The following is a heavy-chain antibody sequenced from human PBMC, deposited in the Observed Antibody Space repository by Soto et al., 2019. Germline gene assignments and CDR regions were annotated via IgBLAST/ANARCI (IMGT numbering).Heavy chain of an antibody. Sequence: ASVKVSCKASGYTFTGYYMHWVRQAPGQGLEWMGWINPNSGGTNYAQKFQGWVTMTRDTSISTAYMELSRLRSDDTAVYYCARDPMGIAAAGNTTDYYYYGMDVWGQGTTVTVSS. D-gene: IGHD6-13*01. V-gene: IGHV1-2*04. CDR3: ARDPMGIAAAGNTTDYYYYGMDV. CDR2: INPNSGGT. J-gene: IGHJ6*02. CDR1: GYTFTGYY.